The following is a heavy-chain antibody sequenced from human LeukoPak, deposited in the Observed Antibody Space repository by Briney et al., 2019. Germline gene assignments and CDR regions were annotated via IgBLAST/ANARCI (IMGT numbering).Heavy chain of an antibody. J-gene: IGHJ6*03. V-gene: IGHV1-46*01. Sequence: ASVKVSCKATGYTFITYYMHWVRQAPGQGLEWVGQINPDGGNTRYAQRFHGRVILSTDMSTSTVYMELRSLRSDDTAVYYCARDPRRITMVRGNYYYMDVWGKGTTVTVSS. D-gene: IGHD3-10*01. CDR2: INPDGGNT. CDR1: GYTFITYY. CDR3: ARDPRRITMVRGNYYYMDV.